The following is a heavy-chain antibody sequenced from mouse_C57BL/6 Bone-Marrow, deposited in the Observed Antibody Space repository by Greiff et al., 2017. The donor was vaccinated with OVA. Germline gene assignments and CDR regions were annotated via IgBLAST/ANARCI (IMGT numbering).Heavy chain of an antibody. J-gene: IGHJ1*03. Sequence: QVQLQQPGAELVKPGASVKMSCQASGYTFTSSWLTWVKQRPGPGLEWIGDIYPGSGSTNYHEKFKSKATLTVDTSSSTAYMQLSSLTSEDSAVYYCARFPTVVSYWYFDVGGTGTTVTVSS. CDR2: IYPGSGST. CDR1: GYTFTSSW. CDR3: ARFPTVVSYWYFDV. V-gene: IGHV1-55*01. D-gene: IGHD1-1*01.